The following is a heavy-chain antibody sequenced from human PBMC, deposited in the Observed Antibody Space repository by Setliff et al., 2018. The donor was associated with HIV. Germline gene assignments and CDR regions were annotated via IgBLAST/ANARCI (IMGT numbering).Heavy chain of an antibody. V-gene: IGHV4-39*07. CDR1: AYSIRSTSYY. Sequence: SETLSLTCAVSAYSIRSTSYYWGWIRQPPGKGLEWIGSIYYSGSTYYNPSLKSRVTISVDLSKKQISLKLSSVTAADTAVYYCARGLSIFGVATPGFYSFMDVWGKGTTVTVSS. CDR3: ARGLSIFGVATPGFYSFMDV. J-gene: IGHJ6*03. D-gene: IGHD3-3*01. CDR2: IYYSGST.